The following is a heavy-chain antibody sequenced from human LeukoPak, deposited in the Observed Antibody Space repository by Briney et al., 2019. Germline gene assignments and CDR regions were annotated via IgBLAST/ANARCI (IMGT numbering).Heavy chain of an antibody. V-gene: IGHV3-23*01. D-gene: IGHD2-2*01. J-gene: IGHJ5*02. CDR3: GVDIVVVPGAPNWFDP. Sequence: GSLRLSCAASGFTFSSYAMSWVRQAPGKVLEWVSAISGSGDSTYYADSVKGRFTISRDNSKNTLYLQMNSLRAEDTAVYYCGVDIVVVPGAPNWFDPWGQGTLVTVSS. CDR1: GFTFSSYA. CDR2: ISGSGDST.